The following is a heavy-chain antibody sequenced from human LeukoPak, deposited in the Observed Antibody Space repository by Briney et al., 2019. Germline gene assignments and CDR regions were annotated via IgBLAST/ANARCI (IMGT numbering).Heavy chain of an antibody. V-gene: IGHV3-30*02. Sequence: PGGSLRLSCAASGFTFSTYDMHWVRQAPGKGLEWVAFIRYDGSNKYYVDSVKGRFTISRDNSKNTLYLQMNSLRAEDTAVYYCAKGYGEDFDYWGQGTLVTVSS. CDR1: GFTFSTYD. CDR3: AKGYGEDFDY. CDR2: IRYDGSNK. J-gene: IGHJ4*02. D-gene: IGHD5-18*01.